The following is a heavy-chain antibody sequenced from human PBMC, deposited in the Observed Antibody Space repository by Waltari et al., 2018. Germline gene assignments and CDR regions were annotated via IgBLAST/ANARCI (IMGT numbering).Heavy chain of an antibody. Sequence: QVQLQESGPGLVKPSGTLSLTCTVSGDSISNNFFWSWVRQSPGKGLEWIGQVHQSGRSNYNPSLESRVTVSMDTSKNQFSLRVTSVTAADTAIYYCASDRCRGLYLDSWGQGTLVTVSP. CDR3: ASDRCRGLYLDS. CDR1: GDSISNNFF. D-gene: IGHD2-15*01. CDR2: VHQSGRS. V-gene: IGHV4-4*02. J-gene: IGHJ4*02.